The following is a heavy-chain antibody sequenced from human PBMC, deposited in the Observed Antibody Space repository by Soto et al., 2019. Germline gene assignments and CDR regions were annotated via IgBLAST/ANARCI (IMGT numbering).Heavy chain of an antibody. Sequence: GASVKVSCKASGGTFSSYAISWVRQAPGQGLEWMGGIIPIFGTANYAQKFQGRVTITADESTSTAYMELSSLRSEDTAVYYCAREGYCSGGSCYSGEWYYYYYGMDVWGQGTTVTVSS. CDR2: IIPIFGTA. V-gene: IGHV1-69*13. CDR3: AREGYCSGGSCYSGEWYYYYYGMDV. J-gene: IGHJ6*02. D-gene: IGHD2-15*01. CDR1: GGTFSSYA.